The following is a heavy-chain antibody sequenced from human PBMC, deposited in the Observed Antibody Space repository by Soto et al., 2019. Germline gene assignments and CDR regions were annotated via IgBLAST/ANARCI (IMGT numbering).Heavy chain of an antibody. J-gene: IGHJ6*02. CDR1: GYTFTSYG. Sequence: GASVKVSCKASGYTFTSYGISWVRQAPGQGLEWMGWISAYNGNTNYAQKLQGRVTMTTDTSTSTAYMELRSLRSDDTAVHYCARDKYCSGGSCYHLGYYYGMDVWGQGTTVTVSS. CDR2: ISAYNGNT. D-gene: IGHD2-15*01. V-gene: IGHV1-18*01. CDR3: ARDKYCSGGSCYHLGYYYGMDV.